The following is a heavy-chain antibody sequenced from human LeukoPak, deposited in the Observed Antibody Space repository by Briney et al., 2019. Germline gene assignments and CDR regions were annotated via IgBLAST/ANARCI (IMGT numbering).Heavy chain of an antibody. CDR1: GFTFSSYG. J-gene: IGHJ6*03. Sequence: GGSLRLSCTASGFTFSSYGMHWVRQAPGKGLEWVALTWYDGTNKYYADSVKGRCTISRDNSKNTLYMQMSSLRAEDTAVYYCAKVLGRGYYYIDVWGKGTTVTVSS. CDR2: TWYDGTNK. CDR3: AKVLGRGYYYIDV. D-gene: IGHD1-1*01. V-gene: IGHV3-33*06.